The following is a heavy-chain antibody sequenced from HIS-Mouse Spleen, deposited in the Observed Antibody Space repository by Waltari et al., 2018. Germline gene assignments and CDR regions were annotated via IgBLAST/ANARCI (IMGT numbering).Heavy chain of an antibody. CDR3: ARSKLGYYDFW. D-gene: IGHD3-3*01. J-gene: IGHJ4*02. CDR1: GYTFTGYY. Sequence: QVQLVQSGAEVKKPGASVKVSCKASGYTFTGYYMHWVRQAPGQGLEWMGWINPNSGGPNYAQKFQGRGPRTRGTSISTAYMGPSRLRSDDTAVYYCARSKLGYYDFWGGQGTLVTVSS. V-gene: IGHV1-2*02. CDR2: INPNSGGP.